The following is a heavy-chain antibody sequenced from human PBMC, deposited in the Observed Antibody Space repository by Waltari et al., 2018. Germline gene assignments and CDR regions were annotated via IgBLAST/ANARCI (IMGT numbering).Heavy chain of an antibody. CDR2: FEPEDGET. V-gene: IGHV1-24*01. J-gene: IGHJ5*02. Sequence: QVQLVQSGAEVKKPGASVKVSCKVSGYTLTELSMHWVRQAPGKGLEWMGGFEPEDGETIYAQKFQGRVTMTEDTATDTAYMELSSLRSEDTAVYYCATGLRVLEWLLKGGNWFDPWGQGTLVTVSS. CDR3: ATGLRVLEWLLKGGNWFDP. CDR1: GYTLTELS. D-gene: IGHD3-3*01.